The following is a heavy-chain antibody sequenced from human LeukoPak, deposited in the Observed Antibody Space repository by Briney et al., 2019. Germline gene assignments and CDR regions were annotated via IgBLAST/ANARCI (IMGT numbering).Heavy chain of an antibody. Sequence: SETLSLTCAVYGGSFSGCYWSWIRQPPGKGLEWIGEINHSGSTNYNPSLKSRVTISVDTSKNQFSLKLSSVTAADTAVYYCARGRFRYDILTGRAFQHWGQGTLVTVSS. CDR2: INHSGST. CDR3: ARGRFRYDILTGRAFQH. V-gene: IGHV4-34*01. D-gene: IGHD3-9*01. J-gene: IGHJ1*01. CDR1: GGSFSGCY.